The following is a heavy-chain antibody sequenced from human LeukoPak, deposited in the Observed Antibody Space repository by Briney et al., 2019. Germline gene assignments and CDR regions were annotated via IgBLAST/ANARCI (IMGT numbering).Heavy chain of an antibody. CDR2: ISWNSGTI. V-gene: IGHV3-9*01. CDR1: GFTFDDYA. CDR3: ARDDGVDWELPTPNYFDY. Sequence: GGSLRLSCAASGFTFDDYAMHWVRQAPGKGLEWVSAISWNSGTINYADSVKGRFTISRDNAKNSLYLQMNSLRAEDTAVYYCARDDGVDWELPTPNYFDYWGQGTLVTVSS. J-gene: IGHJ4*02. D-gene: IGHD1-26*01.